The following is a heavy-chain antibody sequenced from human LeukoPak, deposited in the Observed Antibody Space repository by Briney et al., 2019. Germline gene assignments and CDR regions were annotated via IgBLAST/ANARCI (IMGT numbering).Heavy chain of an antibody. J-gene: IGHJ4*02. D-gene: IGHD3-22*01. CDR1: GYSFITYW. CDR2: VNPREGAR. CDR3: ARGMYYYDSTTYYDFDY. V-gene: IGHV1-46*01. Sequence: ASVTDSFTASGYSFITYWVHWVRQAPGQGLEWMGMVNPREGARSYAQKLQGRVTMTRDTSTNTVFMELSSLRSENTAVYYFARGMYYYDSTTYYDFDYWGQGTLVTVSS.